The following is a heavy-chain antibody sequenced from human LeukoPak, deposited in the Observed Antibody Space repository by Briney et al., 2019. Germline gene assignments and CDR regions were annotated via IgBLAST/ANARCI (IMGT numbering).Heavy chain of an antibody. V-gene: IGHV3-23*01. CDR1: GFTFSSYA. J-gene: IGHJ4*02. CDR3: AREWNGAVGTDYFDY. D-gene: IGHD1-26*01. Sequence: GGSLRLSCAASGFTFSSYAMSWVRQAPGKGLEWVSAISGSGGSTYYADSVKGRFTISRDNSKNTLYLQMNSLRAEDTAVYYCAREWNGAVGTDYFDYWGQGTLVTVSS. CDR2: ISGSGGST.